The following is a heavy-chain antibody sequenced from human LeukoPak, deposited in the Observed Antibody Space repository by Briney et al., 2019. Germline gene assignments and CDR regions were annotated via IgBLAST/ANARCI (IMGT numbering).Heavy chain of an antibody. V-gene: IGHV4-34*01. CDR1: GGSFSDYY. J-gene: IGHJ4*02. CDR2: INHSGST. D-gene: IGHD5-24*01. Sequence: PSETLSLTGAVYGGSFSDYYWSWIRQPPGKGLEWIGEINHSGSTNYNPSLKSRVTISVDTSKNQFSLKLSSVTAADTAVYYCARGGGMATTVSSYYFDYWGQGTLVTVSS. CDR3: ARGGGMATTVSSYYFDY.